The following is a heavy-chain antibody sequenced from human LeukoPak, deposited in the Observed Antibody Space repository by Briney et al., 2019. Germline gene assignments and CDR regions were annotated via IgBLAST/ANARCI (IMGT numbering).Heavy chain of an antibody. CDR2: IYSAGST. CDR1: GFTVSSNY. Sequence: GSLILSCAASGFTVSSNYMSWVRPAPGKGLEWVSVIYSAGSTYYADSVKCRFTISRDNSKNTLYLQMNSLRAEDTAVYYCARFDYWGQGTLVTVSS. V-gene: IGHV3-53*05. CDR3: ARFDY. J-gene: IGHJ4*02.